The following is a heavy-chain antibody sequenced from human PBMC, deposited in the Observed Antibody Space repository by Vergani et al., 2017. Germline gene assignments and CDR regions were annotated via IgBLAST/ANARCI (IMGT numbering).Heavy chain of an antibody. Sequence: EVQLVESGGGLVQPGGSLRLSCAASGFTFSSYWMSWVRQAPGKGLVWVSRINSDGSSTSYADSVKGRFTISRDNAKNTLYLQMNSLRAEDTAVYYCARPETTAGEIDYWGQGTLVTVSS. CDR1: GFTFSSYW. CDR3: ARPETTAGEIDY. D-gene: IGHD4-17*01. CDR2: INSDGSST. V-gene: IGHV3-74*02. J-gene: IGHJ4*02.